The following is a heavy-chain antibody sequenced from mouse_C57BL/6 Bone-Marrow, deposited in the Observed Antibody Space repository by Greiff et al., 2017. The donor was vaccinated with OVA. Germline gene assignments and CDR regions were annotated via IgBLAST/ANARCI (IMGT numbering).Heavy chain of an antibody. CDR1: GYTFTSYW. Sequence: QVHVKQPGAELVKPGASVKMSCKASGYTFTSYWITWVKQRPGQGLEWIGDIYPGSGSTNYNEKFKSKATLTVDTSSSTAYMQLSSLTSEDSAVYYGARWYDYDDAMDYWGQGTSVTVSS. CDR3: ARWYDYDDAMDY. J-gene: IGHJ4*01. CDR2: IYPGSGST. D-gene: IGHD2-4*01. V-gene: IGHV1-55*01.